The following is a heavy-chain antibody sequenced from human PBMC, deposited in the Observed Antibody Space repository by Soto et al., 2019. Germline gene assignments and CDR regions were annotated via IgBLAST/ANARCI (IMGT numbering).Heavy chain of an antibody. CDR3: ARHDYSNSPYYFDY. D-gene: IGHD4-4*01. J-gene: IGHJ4*02. V-gene: IGHV1-69*01. CDR1: GCTFSSYA. CDR2: IIPIFGTA. Sequence: QVQLVQSGAEVKKPGSSVKVSCKASGCTFSSYAISWVRQAPGQGLEWMGGIIPIFGTANYAQKFQGRVTITVDESTSTAYMELSSLRSEDTAVYYCARHDYSNSPYYFDYWGQGTLVTVSS.